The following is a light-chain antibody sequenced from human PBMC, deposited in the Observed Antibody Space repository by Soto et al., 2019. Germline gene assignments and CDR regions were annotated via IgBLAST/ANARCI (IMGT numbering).Light chain of an antibody. V-gene: IGLV2-8*01. Sequence: QSALTQPPSASGSPGQSVTISCTGTSSDVGGYNYVSWYQQYPGKAPKLLIYDVTKRPSGVPDRFAGSKSGNTASLTVSGLQAEDEGDYYCSSYAGSNNVVFGGGTKLTVL. CDR3: SSYAGSNNVV. J-gene: IGLJ2*01. CDR1: SSDVGGYNY. CDR2: DVT.